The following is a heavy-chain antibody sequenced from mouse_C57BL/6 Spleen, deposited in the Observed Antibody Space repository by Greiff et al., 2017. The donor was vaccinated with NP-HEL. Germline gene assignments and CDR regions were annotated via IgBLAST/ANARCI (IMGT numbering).Heavy chain of an antibody. CDR1: GYTFTSYW. CDR3: ARQGDYGWYFYV. D-gene: IGHD2-4*01. V-gene: IGHV1-64*01. CDR2: IHPNSGST. Sequence: QVQLQQPGAELVKPGASVKLSCKASGYTFTSYWMHWVKQRPGQGLEWIGMIHPNSGSTNYNEKFKSKATLTVDKSSSTAYMQLSSLTSEDSAVSYCARQGDYGWYFYVWGTGTTVTVSS. J-gene: IGHJ1*03.